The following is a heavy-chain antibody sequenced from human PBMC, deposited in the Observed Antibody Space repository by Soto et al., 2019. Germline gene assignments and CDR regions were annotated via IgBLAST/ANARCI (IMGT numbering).Heavy chain of an antibody. J-gene: IGHJ5*02. V-gene: IGHV3-48*01. CDR3: GKSAGSGYYPVDR. CDR1: GLTLSTSS. Sequence: EVQLVESGGMLVQPGGSLRLSCAASGLTLSTSSMNWVRQAPGKGLEWISYIRRHTSVTAYADSVKGRFTISRDSAKNSLYLQMDSLRVDDTAFYYCGKSAGSGYYPVDRWGQGTLVTVSS. D-gene: IGHD3-22*01. CDR2: IRRHTSVT.